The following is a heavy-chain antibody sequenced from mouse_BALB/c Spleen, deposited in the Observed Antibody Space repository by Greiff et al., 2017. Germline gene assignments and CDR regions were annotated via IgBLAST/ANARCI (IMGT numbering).Heavy chain of an antibody. Sequence: VQGVESGPGLVAPSQSLSITCTVSGFSLSRYSVHWVRQPPGKGLEWLGMIWGGGSTDYNSALKSRLSISKDNSKSQVFLKMNSLQTDDTAMYYCARNQDYGSSYWYFDYWGQGTTLTVSS. V-gene: IGHV2-6-4*01. CDR1: GFSLSRYS. J-gene: IGHJ2*01. D-gene: IGHD1-1*01. CDR2: IWGGGST. CDR3: ARNQDYGSSYWYFDY.